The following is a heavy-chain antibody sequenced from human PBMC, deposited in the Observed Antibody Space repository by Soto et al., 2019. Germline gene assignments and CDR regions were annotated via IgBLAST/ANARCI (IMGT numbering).Heavy chain of an antibody. J-gene: IGHJ3*02. D-gene: IGHD3-22*01. V-gene: IGHV3-23*01. CDR3: AKERGANYYDSSDDAFDI. CDR1: GFTFSSYA. Sequence: EVQLLESGGGLVQPGGSLRLSCAASGFTFSSYAMSWVRQAPGKGLEWVSAISGSGGSTYYADSVKGRFTISRDNSKNTLYLQMNSLRAEDTPVYYCAKERGANYYDSSDDAFDIWGQGTMVTVSS. CDR2: ISGSGGST.